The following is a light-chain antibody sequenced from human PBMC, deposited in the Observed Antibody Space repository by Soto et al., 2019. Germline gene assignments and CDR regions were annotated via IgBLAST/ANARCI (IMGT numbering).Light chain of an antibody. Sequence: IVLTQSPGTLSLSPGERATLSCRASQNVSSSYLAWYQQKPGQAPRLLIFDAASRATGIPDRFSGSGSGTDFTLSISRLEPEDFAMYYCQHYGDSPGFTFGPGTKVEIK. CDR2: DAA. CDR3: QHYGDSPGFT. CDR1: QNVSSSY. J-gene: IGKJ3*01. V-gene: IGKV3-20*01.